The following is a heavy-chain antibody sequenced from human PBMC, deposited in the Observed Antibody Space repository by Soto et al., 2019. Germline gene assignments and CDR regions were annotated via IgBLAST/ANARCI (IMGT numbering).Heavy chain of an antibody. CDR1: HYTFTTYA. J-gene: IGHJ6*02. CDR2: ISTYKGNT. CDR3: ARNPFMWFGERSYYGLDV. Sequence: QVQLVQSGAEVKKPGASVKVSCKASHYTFTTYAISWVRQAPGQGLEWMGWISTYKGNTNYAQKFQGRVTKTTDTSTTTAYMELRGLGSDDTAVYYLARNPFMWFGERSYYGLDVWGQGTTVTVSS. D-gene: IGHD3-10*01. V-gene: IGHV1-18*01.